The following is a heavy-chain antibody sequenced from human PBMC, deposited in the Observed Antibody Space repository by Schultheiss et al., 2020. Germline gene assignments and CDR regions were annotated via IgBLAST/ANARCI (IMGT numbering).Heavy chain of an antibody. Sequence: SETLSLTCTVSGGSITSNSYYWGWIRQPPGKGLEWIGSIYYSGSTYYNPSLKSRVTISVHTSKNQFSLKLSSVTAADTAVYYCARVRRGRDYWGQGTLVTVSS. D-gene: IGHD3-10*01. CDR3: ARVRRGRDY. J-gene: IGHJ4*02. CDR1: GGSITSNSYY. CDR2: IYYSGST. V-gene: IGHV4-39*01.